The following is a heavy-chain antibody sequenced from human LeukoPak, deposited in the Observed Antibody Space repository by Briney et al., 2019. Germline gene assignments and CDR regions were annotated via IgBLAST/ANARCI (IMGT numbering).Heavy chain of an antibody. V-gene: IGHV7-4-1*02. D-gene: IGHD6-19*01. CDR1: GYTFTSYS. CDR2: INTNTGNP. Sequence: ASVKVSCKASGYTFTSYSMNWVRQAPGQGLEWMGWINTNTGNPTYAQGFTGRVVFSLDTSVSTAYLQISSLKAEDTAVYYCARGPEGGSGWYFAGYYFDYWGQGTLVTDSS. J-gene: IGHJ4*02. CDR3: ARGPEGGSGWYFAGYYFDY.